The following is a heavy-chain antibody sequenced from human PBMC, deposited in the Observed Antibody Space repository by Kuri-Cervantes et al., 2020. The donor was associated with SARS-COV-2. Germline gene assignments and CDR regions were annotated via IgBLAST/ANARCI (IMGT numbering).Heavy chain of an antibody. V-gene: IGHV3-72*01. J-gene: IGHJ3*02. CDR3: TSLQRIPLFDI. CDR2: IRNKDGKYST. Sequence: GGSLRLSCAASGFTFSDHYMDWVRRAPGRGLEWVGRIRNKDGKYSTEYAASVRGRFTISRDDSKKSLYLQMNSLRTEDTAVYYCTSLQRIPLFDIWGQGTVVTVSS. D-gene: IGHD2-21*01. CDR1: GFTFSDHY.